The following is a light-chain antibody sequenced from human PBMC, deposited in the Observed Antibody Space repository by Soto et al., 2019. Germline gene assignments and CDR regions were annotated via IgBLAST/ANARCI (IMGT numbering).Light chain of an antibody. CDR1: SSDIGSYER. CDR2: EDY. CDR3: CSYAGSSIFVV. J-gene: IGLJ2*01. V-gene: IGLV2-23*02. Sequence: QAVVTQPASVSGSPGQSITISCTGTSSDIGSYERVSWYQWHPGKAPKLMIYEDYRRPSGISNRFSGPKSGYTASLTISGLQAEDEADYYCCSYAGSSIFVVFGGGTKLTVL.